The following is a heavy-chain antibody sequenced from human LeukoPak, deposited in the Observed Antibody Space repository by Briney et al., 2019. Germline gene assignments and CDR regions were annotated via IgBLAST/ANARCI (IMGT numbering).Heavy chain of an antibody. Sequence: GGSLRLSCAASGFTFSSYWMSWVRQAPGKGLEWVSSISSSSSYIYYADSVKGRFTISRDNAENSLYLQMNSLRAEDTAVYYCARGVSLPYDFWEKSWFDPWGQGTLVTVSS. CDR3: ARGVSLPYDFWEKSWFDP. CDR2: ISSSSSYI. D-gene: IGHD3-3*01. V-gene: IGHV3-21*01. J-gene: IGHJ5*02. CDR1: GFTFSSYW.